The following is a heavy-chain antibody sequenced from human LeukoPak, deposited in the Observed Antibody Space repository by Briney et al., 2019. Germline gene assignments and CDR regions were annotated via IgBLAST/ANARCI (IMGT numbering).Heavy chain of an antibody. CDR3: AKCDGAGEGVHYYYGMDV. J-gene: IGHJ6*02. D-gene: IGHD6-19*01. CDR2: IWYDGSNK. Sequence: PGRSLRLSCAASGFTFSSYGMHWVRQAPGKGLEWVAVIWYDGSNKYYADSVKGRFTISRDNSKNTLYLQMNSLRAEDTAVYYCAKCDGAGEGVHYYYGMDVWGQGTTVTVSS. V-gene: IGHV3-33*06. CDR1: GFTFSSYG.